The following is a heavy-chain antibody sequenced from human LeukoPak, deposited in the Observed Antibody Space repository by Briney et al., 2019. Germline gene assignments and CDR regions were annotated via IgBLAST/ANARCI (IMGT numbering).Heavy chain of an antibody. D-gene: IGHD6-13*01. V-gene: IGHV3-64*01. CDR2: VSSDGGST. Sequence: GGSLRLSCAASGFTVSSNYMSWVRQAPGKGLEYVSTVSSDGGSTYYANSVRGRFTISRDNSKNTLYLQMGSLRGEDTAVYYCAAAADGTQLFDHWGQGTLVTVSS. J-gene: IGHJ4*02. CDR3: AAAADGTQLFDH. CDR1: GFTVSSNY.